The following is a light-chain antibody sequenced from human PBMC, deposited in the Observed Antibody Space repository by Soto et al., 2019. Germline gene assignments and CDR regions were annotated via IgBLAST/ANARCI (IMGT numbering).Light chain of an antibody. CDR1: QSVSSSY. CDR2: GAS. V-gene: IGKV3-20*01. J-gene: IGKJ5*01. Sequence: EIVLTQSPGTLSLSPGERATLSCRASQSVSSSYLAWYQQKPGQAPRLLIYGASSRATGIPDRFSGSGSGTDFTLTISRLEPEDFAVSYCQQYGSPPRITFGQGTRLEIK. CDR3: QQYGSPPRIT.